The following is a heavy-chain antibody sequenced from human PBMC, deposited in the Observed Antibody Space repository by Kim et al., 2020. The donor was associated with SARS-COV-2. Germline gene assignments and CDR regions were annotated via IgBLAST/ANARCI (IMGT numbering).Heavy chain of an antibody. CDR3: AKDRAYGADDLFWFGP. CDR2: ISGSGGST. Sequence: GGSLRLSCAASGFTFSSYAMSWVRQAPGKGLEWVSAISGSGGSTYYADSVKGRFTISRDNSKNTLYLQMNSLRAEDTAVYYCAKDRAYGADDLFWFGPWGQGTLVTVSS. CDR1: GFTFSSYA. V-gene: IGHV3-23*01. D-gene: IGHD3-10*01. J-gene: IGHJ5*02.